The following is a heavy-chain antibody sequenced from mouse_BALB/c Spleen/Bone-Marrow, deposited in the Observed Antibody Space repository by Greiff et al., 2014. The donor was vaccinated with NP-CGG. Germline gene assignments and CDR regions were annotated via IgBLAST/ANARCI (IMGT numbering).Heavy chain of an antibody. CDR3: AGEMAMDY. CDR1: GFTFSDYY. J-gene: IGHJ4*01. V-gene: IGHV5-4*02. Sequence: EVQRVESGGGLVKPGGSLKLSCAASGFTFSDYYMYWVRQTPEKRLEWVATISDGGSYTYYPDSVKGRFTISRDNAKNNLYLQMSSLKSEDTAMYYCAGEMAMDYWGQGTSVTVSS. CDR2: ISDGGSYT.